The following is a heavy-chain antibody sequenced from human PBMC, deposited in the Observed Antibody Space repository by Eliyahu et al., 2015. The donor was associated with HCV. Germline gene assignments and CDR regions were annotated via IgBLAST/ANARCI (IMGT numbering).Heavy chain of an antibody. CDR1: GFTFSSYG. D-gene: IGHD2-2*01. J-gene: IGHJ6*02. Sequence: QVQLVESGGGVVQPGRSLRLSCAASGFTFSSYGLHWVRQAPGKGLEWVALIWYDGSKKYYADSVKSRFTISRDNSKNTLYLQMNSLRADDTAVYYCARGFVVVPAALNYSFYYGMDVWGQGTTVTVSS. CDR2: IWYDGSKK. V-gene: IGHV3-33*01. CDR3: ARGFVVVPAALNYSFYYGMDV.